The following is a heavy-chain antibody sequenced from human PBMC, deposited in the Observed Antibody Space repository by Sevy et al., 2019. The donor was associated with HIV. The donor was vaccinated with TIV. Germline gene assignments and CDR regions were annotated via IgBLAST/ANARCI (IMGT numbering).Heavy chain of an antibody. J-gene: IGHJ4*02. CDR1: GFTFDDSA. CDR3: SRGLVTADTPEYYFDY. V-gene: IGHV3-49*03. D-gene: IGHD3-9*01. CDR2: RTRNSYEPDGGTT. Sequence: GGSLRLPCTTSGFTFDDSAMSWFRRAPGKGLEWVACRTRNSYEPDGGTTYYAASVKERFIISRDDSKSVAYLQMNSLKTEDTAVYYCSRGLVTADTPEYYFDYWGQGTLVTVSS.